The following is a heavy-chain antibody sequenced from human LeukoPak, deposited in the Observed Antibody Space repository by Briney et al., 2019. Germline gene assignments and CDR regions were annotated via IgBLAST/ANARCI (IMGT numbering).Heavy chain of an antibody. J-gene: IGHJ4*02. Sequence: ASVKVSCKASGYTFTDYYMHWVRQAPGQGLEWMGWINPYSGVTNSAQKFQGRVTMTRDTSISTAYMELSRLRYDDTAVYYCARDLYSGSYGIDYWGQGTLVTVSS. D-gene: IGHD1-26*01. V-gene: IGHV1-2*02. CDR3: ARDLYSGSYGIDY. CDR1: GYTFTDYY. CDR2: INPYSGVT.